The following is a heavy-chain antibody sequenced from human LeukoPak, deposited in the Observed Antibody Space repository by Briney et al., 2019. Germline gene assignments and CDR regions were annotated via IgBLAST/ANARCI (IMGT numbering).Heavy chain of an antibody. Sequence: TGGSLRLSCAASGFTFADHAMHWVRQPPGKGLEWVANIKPDEGEKYYVDSVKGRFTVSRDNAKNSLYLQMNSLRAEDTAVYYCVRYYTRHSWYFDLWGRGTLVTVSS. CDR2: IKPDEGEK. CDR3: VRYYTRHSWYFDL. CDR1: GFTFADHA. J-gene: IGHJ2*01. V-gene: IGHV3-7*01. D-gene: IGHD3-10*01.